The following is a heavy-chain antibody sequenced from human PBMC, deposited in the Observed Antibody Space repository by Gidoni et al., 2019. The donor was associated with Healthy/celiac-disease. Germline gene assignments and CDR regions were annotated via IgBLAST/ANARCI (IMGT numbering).Heavy chain of an antibody. D-gene: IGHD3-22*01. Sequence: GRFTISRDNSKNTLYLQMNSLRAEDTAVYYCAKGGEYYYDSSGYQPNDYWGQGTLVTVSS. CDR3: AKGGEYYYDSSGYQPNDY. V-gene: IGHV3-23*01. J-gene: IGHJ4*02.